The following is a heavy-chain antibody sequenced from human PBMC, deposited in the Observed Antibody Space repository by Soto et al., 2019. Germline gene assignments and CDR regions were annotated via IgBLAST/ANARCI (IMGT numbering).Heavy chain of an antibody. CDR2: ISGSGGST. V-gene: IGHV3-23*01. D-gene: IGHD3-22*01. CDR3: AKDRRYYDSSGYYYFDY. J-gene: IGHJ4*02. Sequence: GGSLRLSCAASGFTLSIYAMRWVRQAPGKGLEWVSAISGSGGSTYYADSVKGRFTISRDNSKNTLYLQMNSLRAEDTAVYYCAKDRRYYDSSGYYYFDYWGQGTLVTVSS. CDR1: GFTLSIYA.